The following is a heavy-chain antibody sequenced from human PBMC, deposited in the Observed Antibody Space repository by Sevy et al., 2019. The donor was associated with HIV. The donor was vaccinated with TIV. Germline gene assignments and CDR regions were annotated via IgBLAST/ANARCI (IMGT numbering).Heavy chain of an antibody. CDR2: INHSGST. Sequence: SETLSLTCAVYGGSFSAYYWSWIRQTPGKGLEWIGEINHSGSTNYNPSLKSRVTISVDTSKNQFSLKLSSVTAADTAVYYCARGRDDSGGYYDNYFDYWDQGTLVTVSS. J-gene: IGHJ4*02. CDR1: GGSFSAYY. V-gene: IGHV4-34*01. CDR3: ARGRDDSGGYYDNYFDY. D-gene: IGHD3-22*01.